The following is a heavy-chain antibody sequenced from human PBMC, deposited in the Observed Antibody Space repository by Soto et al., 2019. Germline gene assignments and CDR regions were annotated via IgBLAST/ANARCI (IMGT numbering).Heavy chain of an antibody. V-gene: IGHV3-23*01. D-gene: IGHD1-20*01. Sequence: GGSLRRSCAASGFTFSSYFMSWVRQAPGKGLEWVSTISASGSGTYYEASAKGRFTLSRDNSKNTLYLQMNSLRVEDTAVYYCAKDAIRYNNRHDGFDIWGRGTVVTVSS. J-gene: IGHJ3*02. CDR3: AKDAIRYNNRHDGFDI. CDR1: GFTFSSYF. CDR2: ISASGSGT.